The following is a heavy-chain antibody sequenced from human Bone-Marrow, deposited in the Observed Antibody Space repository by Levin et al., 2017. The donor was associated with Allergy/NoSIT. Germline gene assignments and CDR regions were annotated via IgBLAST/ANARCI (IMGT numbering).Heavy chain of an antibody. V-gene: IGHV3-53*01. CDR1: GFSVSSNS. D-gene: IGHD1-1*01. Sequence: GGSLRLSCAASGFSVSSNSMTWVRHTPGKGLEWVSTKDIIGTTYYADSVRGRFTIARDSSTNMVFLQMNNLRPEDTAVYYCAKSPATRNWYFDLWGRGTLVTVSS. CDR2: KDIIGTT. CDR3: AKSPATRNWYFDL. J-gene: IGHJ2*01.